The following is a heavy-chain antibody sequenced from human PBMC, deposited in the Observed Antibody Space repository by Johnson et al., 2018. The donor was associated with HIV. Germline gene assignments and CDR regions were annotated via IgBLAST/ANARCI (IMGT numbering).Heavy chain of an antibody. CDR3: TRVARGDSSGHDAFDI. CDR1: GFTVSSNY. D-gene: IGHD3-22*01. J-gene: IGHJ3*02. CDR2: IYSGGST. V-gene: IGHV3-53*01. Sequence: VQLVESGGGLIQPGGSLRLSCAASGFTVSSNYMNWVRQPPGKGLEWVSVIYSGGSTYYADSVKGRFTISRDNDKKSLYLHVNSLRAGDTAVYYCTRVARGDSSGHDAFDIWGQGTMVTVSS.